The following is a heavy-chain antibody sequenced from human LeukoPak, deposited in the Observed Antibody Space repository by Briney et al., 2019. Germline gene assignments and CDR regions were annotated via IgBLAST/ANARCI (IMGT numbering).Heavy chain of an antibody. CDR2: IKTDGSAT. D-gene: IGHD2-15*01. CDR3: ASGTWWNV. J-gene: IGHJ3*01. CDR1: GITFSNFW. Sequence: GGSLRLSCAASGITFSNFWMSWVRQTPGKGPEWVGNIKTDGSATYYMDSVKGRFTISRDNTKNLLFLQMDSPRAGDTAIYYCASGTWWNVWGQGTMVTVSS. V-gene: IGHV3-7*01.